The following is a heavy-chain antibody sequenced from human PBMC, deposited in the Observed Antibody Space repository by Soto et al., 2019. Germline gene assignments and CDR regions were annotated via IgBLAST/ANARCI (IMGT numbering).Heavy chain of an antibody. Sequence: ASVKVSCKASGYTLTGYYMHWVRQAPGQGLEWMGWINPNSGGTNYAQKFQGRVTMTRDTSISTAYMELSRLRSDDTAVYYCARDSSYDSSGYYYVRDYYFHYWGQGTLVTVSP. CDR1: GYTLTGYY. V-gene: IGHV1-2*02. D-gene: IGHD3-22*01. CDR2: INPNSGGT. J-gene: IGHJ4*02. CDR3: ARDSSYDSSGYYYVRDYYFHY.